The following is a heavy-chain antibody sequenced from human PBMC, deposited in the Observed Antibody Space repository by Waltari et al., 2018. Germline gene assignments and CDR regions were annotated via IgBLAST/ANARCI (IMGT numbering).Heavy chain of an antibody. Sequence: VQLLASGGGVVQPGGSLRLSCAASGFIFSSHGMLWVRQIPGKGLEWVSIIRFDAKKIFAGDSVSRRFTISRDNANNIVFLQMNSLRPEDSGVYYCAKDGDYSLTEYDAFDVWGQGNVVTVS. CDR1: GFIFSSHG. V-gene: IGHV3-30*02. CDR2: IRFDAKKI. CDR3: AKDGDYSLTEYDAFDV. D-gene: IGHD4-17*01. J-gene: IGHJ3*01.